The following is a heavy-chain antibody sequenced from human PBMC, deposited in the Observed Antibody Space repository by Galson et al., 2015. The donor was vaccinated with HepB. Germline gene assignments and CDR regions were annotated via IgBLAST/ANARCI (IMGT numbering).Heavy chain of an antibody. Sequence: SVKVSCKASGYTFTSYAMNWVRQAPGQGLEWMGWINTNTGNPTYAQGFTGRFVFSLDTSVSTVYLQISSLKAEDTAVYYCAVLRWELLRWRAFDIWGQGTMVTVSS. V-gene: IGHV7-4-1*02. CDR1: GYTFTSYA. J-gene: IGHJ3*02. CDR2: INTNTGNP. D-gene: IGHD1-26*01. CDR3: AVLRWELLRWRAFDI.